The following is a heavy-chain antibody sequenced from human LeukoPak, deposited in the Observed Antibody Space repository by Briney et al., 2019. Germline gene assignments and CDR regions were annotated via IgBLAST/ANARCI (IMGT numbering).Heavy chain of an antibody. Sequence: GGSLRLSCAASGFTFSSYGMHWVRQAPGKGLEWVAIISYDGSNKYYADSVKGRFTISRDNSKNTLYLQMNSLRAEDTAVYYCAKGGPYYGSGPDYYYYYGMDVWGQGTTVTVSS. V-gene: IGHV3-30*18. CDR3: AKGGPYYGSGPDYYYYYGMDV. CDR2: ISYDGSNK. D-gene: IGHD3-10*01. CDR1: GFTFSSYG. J-gene: IGHJ6*02.